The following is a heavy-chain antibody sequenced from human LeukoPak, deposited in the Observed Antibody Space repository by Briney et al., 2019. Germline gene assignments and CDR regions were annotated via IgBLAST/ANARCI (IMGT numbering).Heavy chain of an antibody. CDR2: VLFTGDT. D-gene: IGHD2-15*01. Sequence: SETLSLTCTVSGASITSADYYWGWIRQPPGKGLEWIGTVLFTGDTYYTPSLKSRVTISVHTSNKQFSLKLSSVTAADTAVYYCARTVVAAATDPETFDYWGQGTLVTVSS. J-gene: IGHJ4*02. CDR3: ARTVVAAATDPETFDY. CDR1: GASITSADYY. V-gene: IGHV4-39*01.